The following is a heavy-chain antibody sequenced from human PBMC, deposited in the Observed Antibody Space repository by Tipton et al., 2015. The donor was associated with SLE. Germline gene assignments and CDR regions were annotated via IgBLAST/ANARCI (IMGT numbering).Heavy chain of an antibody. D-gene: IGHD6-6*01. CDR2: IYYSGST. J-gene: IGHJ3*02. CDR3: ARDGLGYSSAFDI. V-gene: IGHV4-31*03. CDR1: GGSISSGGYY. Sequence: TLSLTCPVSGGSISSGGYYWSWIRQHPGKGLEWIGYIYYSGSTYYNPSLKSRVTISVDTSKNQFSLKLSSVTAADTAVYYCARDGLGYSSAFDIWGQGTMVTVSS.